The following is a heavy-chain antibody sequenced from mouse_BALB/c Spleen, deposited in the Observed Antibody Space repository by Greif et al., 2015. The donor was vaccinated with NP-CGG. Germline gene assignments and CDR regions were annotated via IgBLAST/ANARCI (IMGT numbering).Heavy chain of an antibody. CDR2: IYPGYGDT. J-gene: IGHJ3*01. CDR3: ARRGSTMITTWFAY. V-gene: IGHV1-80*01. CDR1: GYAFNSYW. Sequence: VQLVESGAELVRPGSSVKISCKASGYAFNSYWMNWVKQRPGQGLEWIGQIYPGYGDTNYNGKFKGKATLTADKSSSTAYMQLSSLTSEDSAVYFCARRGSTMITTWFAYWGQGTLVTVSA. D-gene: IGHD2-4*01.